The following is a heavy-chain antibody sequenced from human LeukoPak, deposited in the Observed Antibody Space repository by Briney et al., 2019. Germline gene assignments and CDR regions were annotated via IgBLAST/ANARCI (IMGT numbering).Heavy chain of an antibody. D-gene: IGHD3-22*01. CDR1: GYTFTGYY. V-gene: IGHV1-2*02. J-gene: IGHJ4*02. Sequence: GASVKVSCKASGYTFTGYYMHWVRQAPGQGLEWMGWINPNSGGTSYAQKFQGRVTMTRDTSISTAYMELSRLRSDDTAVYYCARGYDSSGYYFDYWGQGTLVTVSS. CDR3: ARGYDSSGYYFDY. CDR2: INPNSGGT.